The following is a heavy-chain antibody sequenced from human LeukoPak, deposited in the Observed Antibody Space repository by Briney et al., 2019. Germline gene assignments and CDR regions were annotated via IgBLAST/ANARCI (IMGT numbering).Heavy chain of an antibody. J-gene: IGHJ3*02. V-gene: IGHV3-21*01. D-gene: IGHD3-22*01. Sequence: PGGSLRLSCAASGFTFSSYSMNWVRQAPGKGLEWVSSISSSSYIYYADSVKGRFTISRDNAKNSLYLQMNSLRAEDTAVYYCATWSSGYYALKAFDIWGQGTMVTVSS. CDR2: ISSSSYI. CDR1: GFTFSSYS. CDR3: ATWSSGYYALKAFDI.